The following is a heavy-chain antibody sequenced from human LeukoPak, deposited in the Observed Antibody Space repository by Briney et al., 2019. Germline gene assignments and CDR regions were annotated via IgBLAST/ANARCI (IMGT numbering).Heavy chain of an antibody. J-gene: IGHJ4*02. Sequence: SETLSLTCAVYGGSFSGYYWSWIRQPPGKGLEWIGEINHSGSTNYNPSLKSRVTISVDTSKNQFSLKLSSATAADTAVYYCAARGNYDFWSGYYPTLDYWGQGTLVTVSS. V-gene: IGHV4-34*01. CDR3: AARGNYDFWSGYYPTLDY. D-gene: IGHD3-3*01. CDR2: INHSGST. CDR1: GGSFSGYY.